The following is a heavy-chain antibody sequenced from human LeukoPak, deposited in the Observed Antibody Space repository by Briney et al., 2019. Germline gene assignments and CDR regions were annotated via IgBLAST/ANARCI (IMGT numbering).Heavy chain of an antibody. CDR1: GGSISSSSYY. J-gene: IGHJ1*01. D-gene: IGHD6-19*01. Sequence: SETLSLTCTVSGGSISSSSYYWGWIRQPPGKGLEWIGSIYYSGSTYYNPSLKSRVTISVDTSKNHFSLKLSSVTAAGTAVYYCARPSSTAVAGTYFHHWGQGTLVTVSS. CDR2: IYYSGST. V-gene: IGHV4-39*02. CDR3: ARPSSTAVAGTYFHH.